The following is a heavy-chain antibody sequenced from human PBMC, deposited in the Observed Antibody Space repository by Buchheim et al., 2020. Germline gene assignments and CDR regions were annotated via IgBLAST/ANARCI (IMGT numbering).Heavy chain of an antibody. CDR3: ARDGSAAAGKFNWFDP. D-gene: IGHD6-13*01. J-gene: IGHJ5*02. CDR1: GFTFSSYG. CDR2: IWYDGSNK. V-gene: IGHV3-33*01. Sequence: QVQLVESGGGVVQPGRSLRLSCAASGFTFSSYGMHWVRQAPGKGLEWVAVIWYDGSNKYYADSVKGRFTISRDNSKNTLYLQMNSLRAEDTAVYYCARDGSAAAGKFNWFDPWGQGTL.